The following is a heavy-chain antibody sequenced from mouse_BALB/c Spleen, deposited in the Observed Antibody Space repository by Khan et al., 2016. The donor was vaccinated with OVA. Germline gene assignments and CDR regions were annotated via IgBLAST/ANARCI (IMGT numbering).Heavy chain of an antibody. Sequence: EVELVESGGDLVKPGGSLKLSCAASGFTFSTFGMSWVRQTPDKRLEWVATISSGGSYTYYPDNVKGRFIISRDNAKNTLDLQMSSLKSEDTAMYYCTRLGYYYKSEGFAYWGQGTLVTVSA. J-gene: IGHJ3*01. D-gene: IGHD1-1*01. CDR2: ISSGGSYT. V-gene: IGHV5-6*01. CDR3: TRLGYYYKSEGFAY. CDR1: GFTFSTFG.